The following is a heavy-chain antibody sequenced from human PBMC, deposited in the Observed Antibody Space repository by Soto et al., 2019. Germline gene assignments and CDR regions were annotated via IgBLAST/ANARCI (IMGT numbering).Heavy chain of an antibody. V-gene: IGHV1-69*13. CDR3: ARYGGYSGYGAFDI. J-gene: IGHJ3*02. CDR1: GGTFSSYA. D-gene: IGHD5-12*01. CDR2: IIPIFGTA. Sequence: ASVKVSCKASGGTFSSYAISWVRQTPGQGLEWMGGIIPIFGTANYAQKFQGRVTITADESTSTAYMELSSLRSEDTAVYYCARYGGYSGYGAFDIWGQGTMVTVSS.